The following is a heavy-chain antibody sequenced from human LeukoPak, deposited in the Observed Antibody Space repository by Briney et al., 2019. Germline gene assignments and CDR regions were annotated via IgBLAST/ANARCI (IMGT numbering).Heavy chain of an antibody. J-gene: IGHJ4*02. CDR3: ARDSGYYGSGSYYI. CDR2: IIPIFGTA. D-gene: IGHD3-10*01. V-gene: IGHV1-69*13. Sequence: GASVKVSCKASGGTFSSYAISWVRQAPGQGLEWMGGIIPIFGTANYAQKFQGRVTITADESTSTAYMELSSLRSEDTAVYYCARDSGYYGSGSYYIWGQGTLVTVSS. CDR1: GGTFSSYA.